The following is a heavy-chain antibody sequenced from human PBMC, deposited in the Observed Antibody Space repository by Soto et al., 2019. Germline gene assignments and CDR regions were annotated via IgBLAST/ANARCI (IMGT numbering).Heavy chain of an antibody. CDR2: INHSGST. CDR1: GGSFSGYY. D-gene: IGHD2-15*01. V-gene: IGHV4-34*01. CDR3: ARGLHFDY. Sequence: PSETLSLTCAVYGGSFSGYYWSWIRQPPGKGLEWIGEINHSGSTNYNPSLKSRVTTSVDTSKNQFSLKLSSVTAADTAVYYCARGLHFDYWGQGTLVTVSS. J-gene: IGHJ4*02.